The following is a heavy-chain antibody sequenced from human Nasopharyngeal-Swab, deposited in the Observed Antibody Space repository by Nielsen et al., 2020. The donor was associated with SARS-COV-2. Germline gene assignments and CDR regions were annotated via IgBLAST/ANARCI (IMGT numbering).Heavy chain of an antibody. V-gene: IGHV4-34*01. CDR3: AQNGYCSGGSCPYPPFDY. CDR1: GGSFSGYY. Sequence: SQTLSLTCAVYGGSFSGYYWSWIRQPPGKGLEWIGEINHSGSTNYNPSLKSRVTISVDTSKNQFSLKLSSVTAADTAVYYCAQNGYCSGGSCPYPPFDYWGQGTLVTVSS. J-gene: IGHJ4*02. D-gene: IGHD2-15*01. CDR2: INHSGST.